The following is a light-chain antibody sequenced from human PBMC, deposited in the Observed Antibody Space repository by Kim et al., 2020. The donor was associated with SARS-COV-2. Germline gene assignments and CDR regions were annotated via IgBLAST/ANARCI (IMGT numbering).Light chain of an antibody. CDR1: QSVSSY. CDR2: DAS. V-gene: IGKV3-11*01. CDR3: HQRSNWPLT. J-gene: IGKJ4*01. Sequence: WSPGEGATLSCRASQSVSSYLAWYQQKPGQAPRLLIYDASNRATGIPARFSGSGSGTDFTLTISSLEPEDFAVYYCHQRSNWPLTFGGGTKVDIK.